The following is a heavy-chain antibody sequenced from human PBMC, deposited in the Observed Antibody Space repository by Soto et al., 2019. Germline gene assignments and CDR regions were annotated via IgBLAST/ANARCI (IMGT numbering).Heavy chain of an antibody. CDR1: GYTFTHYA. V-gene: IGHV1-3*01. CDR3: ARSPYSGSYYGPYDY. CDR2: INAGHGTT. Sequence: QVQLVQSGPEVKKPGASVEVSCKTSGYTFTHYAIHWVRQAPGQSLEWMGWINAGHGTTQYSPKFQGRASITRDTSANKASMALNNLRYEDTAVYFCARSPYSGSYYGPYDYWGQGTLVPVSS. D-gene: IGHD1-26*01. J-gene: IGHJ4*02.